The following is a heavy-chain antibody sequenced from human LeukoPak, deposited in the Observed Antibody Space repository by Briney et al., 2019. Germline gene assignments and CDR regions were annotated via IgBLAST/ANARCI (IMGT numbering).Heavy chain of an antibody. Sequence: ASVKVSCKASGYTFTSYDINWVRQAPGQGLGWMGRINPNRGGTNYAQKFQGRVTMTRDTSISTAYMELSRLRSDDTAVYYCARGTMVTKVWWFDPWGQGTLVTVSS. CDR3: ARGTMVTKVWWFDP. CDR2: INPNRGGT. V-gene: IGHV1-2*06. J-gene: IGHJ5*02. CDR1: GYTFTSYD. D-gene: IGHD2-21*02.